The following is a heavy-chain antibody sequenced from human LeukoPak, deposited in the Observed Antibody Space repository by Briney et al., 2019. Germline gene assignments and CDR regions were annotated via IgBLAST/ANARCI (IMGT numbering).Heavy chain of an antibody. J-gene: IGHJ3*02. D-gene: IGHD3-3*01. CDR1: GFTFSNYW. Sequence: GGSLRLSCAASGFTFSNYWMTWVRQAPGKGLEWVASIKQDGSEKYYVDSVKGRFTISRDNAKNSLYLQMNSLRAEDTAVYYCASPEWLPDSIDIWGQGTMVTVSS. V-gene: IGHV3-7*01. CDR3: ASPEWLPDSIDI. CDR2: IKQDGSEK.